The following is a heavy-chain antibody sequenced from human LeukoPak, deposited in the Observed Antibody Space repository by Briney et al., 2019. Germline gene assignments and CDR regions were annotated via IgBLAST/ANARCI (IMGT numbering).Heavy chain of an antibody. CDR1: GFTLRRYG. J-gene: IGHJ4*02. CDR2: VSDSGRNT. CDR3: AREYHDSSGYLDY. D-gene: IGHD3-22*01. Sequence: PGGSLRLSCAASGFTLRRYGMTWVRQAPGKGLDWVSSVSDSGRNTYYADSVKGRFTISRGNSRNTLYLQMNSLRAEDTAVYYCAREYHDSSGYLDYWGQGTLVTVSS. V-gene: IGHV3-23*01.